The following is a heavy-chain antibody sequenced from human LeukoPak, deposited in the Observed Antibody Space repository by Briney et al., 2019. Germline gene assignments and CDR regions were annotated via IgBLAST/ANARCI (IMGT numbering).Heavy chain of an antibody. CDR1: GSTFSSYA. D-gene: IGHD3-3*01. CDR2: ISYDGSNK. CDR3: ARDGGRPDVPNVLRFLEWLRPSHISMDV. V-gene: IGHV3-30-3*01. J-gene: IGHJ6*02. Sequence: GGSLRLSCAASGSTFSSYAMHWVRQAPGKGLEWVAVISYDGSNKYYADSVKGRFTISRDNSKNTLYLQMNSLRAEDTAVYYCARDGGRPDVPNVLRFLEWLRPSHISMDVWGQGTTVTVSS.